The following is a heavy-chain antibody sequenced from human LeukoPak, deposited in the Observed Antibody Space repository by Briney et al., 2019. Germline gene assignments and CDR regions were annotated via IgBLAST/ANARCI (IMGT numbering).Heavy chain of an antibody. Sequence: SETLSLTCTVSGGSVSSGSYYWSWIRQPPGKGLEWIGYIYYSGSTNYNPSLKSRVTISVDTSKNQFSLKLSSVTAADTAVYYCASQTSNYDILTGRGAFDIWGQGTMVTVSS. D-gene: IGHD3-9*01. J-gene: IGHJ3*02. CDR1: GGSVSSGSYY. V-gene: IGHV4-61*01. CDR3: ASQTSNYDILTGRGAFDI. CDR2: IYYSGST.